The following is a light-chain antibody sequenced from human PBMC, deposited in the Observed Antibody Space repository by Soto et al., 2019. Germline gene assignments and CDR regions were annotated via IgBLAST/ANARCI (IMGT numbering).Light chain of an antibody. Sequence: QSVLTQPASVSGSPGQSITISCTGTSSDVGAYNYVSWYQQYPGKAPKLMIFDVNKRPSGVSDRFSGSKSGNTASLTVSGLQAEDEADHYCSSYTTSTSRVFGTGTKVTVL. J-gene: IGLJ1*01. V-gene: IGLV2-14*01. CDR2: DVN. CDR3: SSYTTSTSRV. CDR1: SSDVGAYNY.